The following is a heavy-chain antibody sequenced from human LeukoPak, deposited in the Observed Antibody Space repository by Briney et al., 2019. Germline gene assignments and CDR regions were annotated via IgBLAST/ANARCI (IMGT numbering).Heavy chain of an antibody. V-gene: IGHV4-39*07. CDR3: ARGPLYCSSTSCRYYYYYGMDV. CDR1: GGSISSSSYY. D-gene: IGHD2-2*01. CDR2: IYYSGST. Sequence: SETLSLTCTVSGGSISSSSYYWGWIRQPPGKGLEWIGSIYYSGSTYYNPSLKSRVTISVDTSKNQFSLKLSSVTAADTAVYYCARGPLYCSSTSCRYYYYYGMDVWGQGTTVTVSS. J-gene: IGHJ6*02.